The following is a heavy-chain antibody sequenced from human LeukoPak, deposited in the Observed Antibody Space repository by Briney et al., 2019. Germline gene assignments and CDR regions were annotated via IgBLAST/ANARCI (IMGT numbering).Heavy chain of an antibody. J-gene: IGHJ4*02. V-gene: IGHV3-23*01. CDR1: GVTFSSYG. D-gene: IGHD2-21*01. CDR3: AKEVSIISRGLDY. Sequence: PGGSLRLSCAASGVTFSSYGMSWVRQAPGKGLEWVSAISGSGGRTYYADSVKGRVTISRDNSKNTLYLQMNSLRAEDTAVYYYAKEVSIISRGLDYWGQGILVTVSS. CDR2: ISGSGGRT.